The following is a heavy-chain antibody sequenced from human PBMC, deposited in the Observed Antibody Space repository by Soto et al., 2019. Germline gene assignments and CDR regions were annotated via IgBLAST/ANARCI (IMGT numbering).Heavy chain of an antibody. Sequence: SSVKVSCKASGYTFTSYAISWVRQAPGQGLEWMGGIIPIFGTANYAQKFQGRVTITADESTSTAYMELSSLRSEDTAVYYCAVSGGSRYFDYWGQGTLVTVSS. J-gene: IGHJ4*02. CDR1: GYTFTSYA. D-gene: IGHD2-15*01. CDR3: AVSGGSRYFDY. V-gene: IGHV1-69*13. CDR2: IIPIFGTA.